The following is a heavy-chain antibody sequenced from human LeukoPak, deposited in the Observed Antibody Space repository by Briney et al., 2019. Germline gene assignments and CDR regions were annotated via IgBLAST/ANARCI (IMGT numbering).Heavy chain of an antibody. CDR1: GFTFDDYA. J-gene: IGHJ4*02. D-gene: IGHD5-12*01. V-gene: IGHV3-43D*03. CDR3: AKDIGRYSGYDYGGFDY. Sequence: GGSLRLSCAASGFTFDDYAMHWVRQAPGKGLEWVSLISWDGGSTYYADSVKGRFTISRDNSKNSLYLQMNSLRAEDTALYYCAKDIGRYSGYDYGGFDYRGQGTLVTVSS. CDR2: ISWDGGST.